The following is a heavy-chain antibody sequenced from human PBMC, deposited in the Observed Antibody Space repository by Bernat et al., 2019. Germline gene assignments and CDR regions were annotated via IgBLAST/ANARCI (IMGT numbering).Heavy chain of an antibody. Sequence: EVQLLESGGGLVQPGGSLRLSCAASGFTFSSYAMSWVRQAPGKGLEWVSAISGSGGSTYYADSVKGRFTISRDNSKNTLYLQMNSLRAEDTAVYYCATDACCSGGSCYSWFAFDIWGQGTMVTVSS. D-gene: IGHD2-15*01. V-gene: IGHV3-23*01. J-gene: IGHJ3*02. CDR1: GFTFSSYA. CDR3: ATDACCSGGSCYSWFAFDI. CDR2: ISGSGGST.